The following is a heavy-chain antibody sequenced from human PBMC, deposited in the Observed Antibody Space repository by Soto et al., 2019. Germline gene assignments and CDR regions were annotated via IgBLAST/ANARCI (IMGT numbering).Heavy chain of an antibody. CDR2: IYYSGST. J-gene: IGHJ3*02. V-gene: IGHV4-59*01. Sequence: PSETLSLTCTVSGGPISSYYWSWIRQPPGKGLEWIGYIYYSGSTNYNPSLKSRVTISVDTSKNQFSLKLSSVTAADTAVYYCARVKYTMVRGVSDAFDIWGQGTMVTVSS. CDR1: GGPISSYY. CDR3: ARVKYTMVRGVSDAFDI. D-gene: IGHD3-10*01.